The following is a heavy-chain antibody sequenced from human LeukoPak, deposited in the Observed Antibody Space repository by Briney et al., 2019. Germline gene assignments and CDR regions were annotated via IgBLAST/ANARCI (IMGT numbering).Heavy chain of an antibody. V-gene: IGHV4-39*01. Sequence: SNTLSLTCAVSGASISSASDYWGWIRQPPGKGLEWLGRIYYGGSTYDNPSLRSRVTISVDTSKNQFSLKLTSVTAADTAVYYCARHSLTIVVVPAAEFGMDVWGQGTTVSVSS. CDR1: GASISSASDY. J-gene: IGHJ6*02. D-gene: IGHD2-2*01. CDR3: ARHSLTIVVVPAAEFGMDV. CDR2: IYYGGST.